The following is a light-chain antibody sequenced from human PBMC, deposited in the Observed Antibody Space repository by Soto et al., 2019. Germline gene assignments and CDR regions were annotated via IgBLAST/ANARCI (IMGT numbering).Light chain of an antibody. CDR1: QDITSY. Sequence: DIQMTQSPSSLSASVGDRVTITCQASQDITSYLNWYQHKPGKAPKLLIYDASILVAGVPPRFSGSGSGTDFTLTISSLQPEDVATYYCQHCDYLPIFGPGTTVDFK. CDR3: QHCDYLPI. J-gene: IGKJ3*01. V-gene: IGKV1-33*01. CDR2: DAS.